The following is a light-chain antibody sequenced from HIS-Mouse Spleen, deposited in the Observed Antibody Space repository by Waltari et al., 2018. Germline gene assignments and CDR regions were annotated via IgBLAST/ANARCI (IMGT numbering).Light chain of an antibody. CDR3: QQLNSYPPT. Sequence: DIQLTQSPSFLSVSVGDRVTITGRASQGISSYLAWYQQKPGKAPKLLIYAASTLQSGVPSRFSGSRAGTEFTLTISSLQPEDFATYYCQQLNSYPPTFGQGTKVEIK. CDR1: QGISSY. CDR2: AAS. V-gene: IGKV1-9*01. J-gene: IGKJ1*01.